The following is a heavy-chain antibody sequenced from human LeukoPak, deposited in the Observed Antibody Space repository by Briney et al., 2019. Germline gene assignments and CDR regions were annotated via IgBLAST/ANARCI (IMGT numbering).Heavy chain of an antibody. J-gene: IGHJ4*02. D-gene: IGHD4-17*01. V-gene: IGHV3-48*03. CDR1: GFTFSSYE. CDR2: ISSSGSTI. Sequence: GGSLRLSCAASGFTFSSYEMNWVRQAPGKGLEWVSYISSSGSTIYYADSVKGRFTISRDNAKNSLYLQMNSLRAEDTAVYYCARETTYGDPAPFDYWGQGTLVTVSS. CDR3: ARETTYGDPAPFDY.